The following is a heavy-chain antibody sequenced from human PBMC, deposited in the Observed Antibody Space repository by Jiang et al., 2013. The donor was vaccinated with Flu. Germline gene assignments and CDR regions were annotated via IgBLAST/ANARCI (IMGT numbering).Heavy chain of an antibody. V-gene: IGHV6-1*01. D-gene: IGHD2-21*02. CDR2: IYYRSNWYD. CDR3: ARELTDAYYFDY. CDR1: GNSVSSNSAA. J-gene: IGHJ4*02. Sequence: QTLSLTCAISGNSVSSNSAAWSWIRQSPSRGLGWLGRIYYRSNWYDTYAVSVKSRILISPDTAKNQFSLHLNSVTPEDTALYYCARELTDAYYFDYWGQGTLVTVSS.